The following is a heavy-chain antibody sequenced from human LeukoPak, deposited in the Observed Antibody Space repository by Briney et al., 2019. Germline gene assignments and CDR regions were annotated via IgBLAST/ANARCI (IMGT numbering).Heavy chain of an antibody. CDR3: ARVRRWGDYVWGSYRTEYFQH. CDR1: GGSFSGYY. CDR2: INHSGST. V-gene: IGHV4-34*01. D-gene: IGHD3-16*02. Sequence: SETLSLTCTVSGGSFSGYYWSWIRQPPGKGLEWIGEINHSGSTNYNPSLKSRVTISVDTSKNQFSLKLSSVTAADTAVYYCARVRRWGDYVWGSYRTEYFQHWGQGTLVTVSS. J-gene: IGHJ1*01.